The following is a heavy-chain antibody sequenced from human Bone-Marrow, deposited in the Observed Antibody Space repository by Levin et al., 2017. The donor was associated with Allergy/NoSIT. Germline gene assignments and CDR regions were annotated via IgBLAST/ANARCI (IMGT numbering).Heavy chain of an antibody. J-gene: IGHJ4*02. Sequence: PSETLSLTCTVSGGSISSSSYYWGWIRQPPGKGLEWIGSIYYSGSTYYNPSLKSRVTISVDTSKNQFSLKLSSVTAADTAVYYCASQGSMGAAAEGYWGQGTLVTVSS. CDR1: GGSISSSSYY. D-gene: IGHD6-13*01. CDR2: IYYSGST. CDR3: ASQGSMGAAAEGY. V-gene: IGHV4-39*01.